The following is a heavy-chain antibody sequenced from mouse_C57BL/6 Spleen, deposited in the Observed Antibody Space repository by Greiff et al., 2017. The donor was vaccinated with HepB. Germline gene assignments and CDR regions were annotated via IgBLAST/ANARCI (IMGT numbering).Heavy chain of an antibody. CDR1: GYTFTSYW. Sequence: QVQLQQPGAELVKPGASVKLSCKASGYTFTSYWMQWVKQRPGQGLEWIGEIDPSDSYTNYNQKFKGKATLTVDTSSSTAYMQLSSLTSEDAAVYYCARSRITTVVASFDYWGQGTTLTVSS. V-gene: IGHV1-50*01. D-gene: IGHD1-1*01. CDR3: ARSRITTVVASFDY. J-gene: IGHJ2*01. CDR2: IDPSDSYT.